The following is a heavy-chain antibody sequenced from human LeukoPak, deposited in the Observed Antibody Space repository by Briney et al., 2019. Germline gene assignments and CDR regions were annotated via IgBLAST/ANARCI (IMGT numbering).Heavy chain of an antibody. D-gene: IGHD1-1*01. CDR1: GFTFGSFA. Sequence: GGSLRLSCAASGFTFGSFAMSWVRQAPGKGLEWVSAISGSGGSTYYADSVKGRFTISRDNSKNTLYLQMNSLRAEDTAVYYCAKLTIDYYYGMDVWGQGTTVTVSS. V-gene: IGHV3-23*01. J-gene: IGHJ6*02. CDR3: AKLTIDYYYGMDV. CDR2: ISGSGGST.